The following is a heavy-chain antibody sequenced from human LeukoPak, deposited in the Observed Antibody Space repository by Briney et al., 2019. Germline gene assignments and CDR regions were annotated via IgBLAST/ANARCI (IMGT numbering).Heavy chain of an antibody. CDR3: ARLRDYDSTGYSIDY. D-gene: IGHD3-22*01. Sequence: GESLKISCQGSGYSFVGYWVGWVRRMPGKGLEFMGIIYPGDSENRYSPSFQGLVTISVDKSISTAYLHWSSLKASDTAMYYCARLRDYDSTGYSIDYWGQGTLVTVSS. V-gene: IGHV5-51*01. J-gene: IGHJ4*02. CDR1: GYSFVGYW. CDR2: IYPGDSEN.